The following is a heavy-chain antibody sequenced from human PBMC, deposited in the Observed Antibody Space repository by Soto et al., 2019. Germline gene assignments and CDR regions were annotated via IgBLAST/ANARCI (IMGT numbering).Heavy chain of an antibody. CDR3: ARGRVPGY. CDR2: IYYSGST. D-gene: IGHD1-1*01. CDR1: GGSISNYY. J-gene: IGHJ4*02. Sequence: PSETLSLTCTVSGGSISNYYWSWIRQPPGKGLEWIGYIYYSGSTNCNPSLKSRVTISVDTSKNQFSLQLSSVTAADTAVYYCARGRVPGYWGQGTLVTV. V-gene: IGHV4-59*01.